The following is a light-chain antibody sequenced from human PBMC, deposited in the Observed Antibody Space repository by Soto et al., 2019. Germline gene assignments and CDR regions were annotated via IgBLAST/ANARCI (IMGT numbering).Light chain of an antibody. CDR1: NIGAKT. CDR3: QVWDSTGDNRYV. V-gene: IGLV3-21*02. Sequence: SELTQPPSGSVAPGQTASVTCWGHNIGAKTVHWYQQKPGQAPVVVIYDDSDRPSGIPERFSGSNSGNTATLTISRVEAGDEDENYCQVWDSTGDNRYVFATGTKAIVL. CDR2: DDS. J-gene: IGLJ1*01.